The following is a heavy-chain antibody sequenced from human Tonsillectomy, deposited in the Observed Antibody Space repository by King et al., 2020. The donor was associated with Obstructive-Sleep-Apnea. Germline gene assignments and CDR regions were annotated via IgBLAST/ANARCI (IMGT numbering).Heavy chain of an antibody. CDR1: GGSISSGDYY. CDR3: ARGRLGTTVVTAVDAFDI. J-gene: IGHJ3*02. V-gene: IGHV4-30-4*01. CDR2: IYYSGST. D-gene: IGHD4-23*01. Sequence: LQLQESGPGLVKPSQTLSLTCTVSGGSISSGDYYWSWIRQPPGKGLEWIGYIYYSGSTYYNPSLKSRVTISVDTSKNQFSLKLSSVTAADTAVYYCARGRLGTTVVTAVDAFDIWGQGTMVTVSS.